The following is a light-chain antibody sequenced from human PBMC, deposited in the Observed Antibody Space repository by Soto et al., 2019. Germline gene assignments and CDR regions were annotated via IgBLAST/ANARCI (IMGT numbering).Light chain of an antibody. CDR1: SLGSKR. V-gene: IGLV3-21*02. CDR2: DDN. CDR3: QVWDSNSDHYV. Sequence: SYELTQPPLVSVAPGQTARISCEGNSLGSKRVHWYQQRPGQAPVLVVYDDNDRPSGIPERFSGSNSGNTATLTVSRVEAGDEADYYCQVWDSNSDHYVFGTGTKVT. J-gene: IGLJ1*01.